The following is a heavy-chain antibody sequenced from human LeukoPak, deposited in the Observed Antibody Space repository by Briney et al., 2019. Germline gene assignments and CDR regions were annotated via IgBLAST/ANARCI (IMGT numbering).Heavy chain of an antibody. CDR2: IYPGDSDT. D-gene: IGHD6-19*01. CDR3: ARSVYSSGWYQYY. Sequence: GESLKISCKGSGYSSTSYWIGWVRRMPGKGLEWMGIIYPGDSDTRYSPSFQGQVTISADKSISTAYLQWSSLKASDTAMYYCARSVYSSGWYQYYWGQGTLVTVSS. V-gene: IGHV5-51*01. CDR1: GYSSTSYW. J-gene: IGHJ4*02.